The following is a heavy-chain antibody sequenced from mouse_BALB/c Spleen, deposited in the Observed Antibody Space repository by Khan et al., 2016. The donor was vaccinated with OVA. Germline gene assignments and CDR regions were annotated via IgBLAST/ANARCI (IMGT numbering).Heavy chain of an antibody. D-gene: IGHD2-3*01. CDR1: GFSLTSYG. J-gene: IGHJ4*01. Sequence: QVQLKESGPGLVAPSQSLSITCTVSGFSLTSYGVNWVRQPPGKGLEWLGVIWAGGSTNYNSALMSRLSISKDNSKSQVFLKMNSLQTDDTGMYYCARFYDPYYAMDYWGQGTSVTVSS. CDR3: ARFYDPYYAMDY. V-gene: IGHV2-9*02. CDR2: IWAGGST.